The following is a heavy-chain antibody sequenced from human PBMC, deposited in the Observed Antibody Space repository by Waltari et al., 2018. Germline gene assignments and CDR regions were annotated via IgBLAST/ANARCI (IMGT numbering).Heavy chain of an antibody. V-gene: IGHV3-30*18. CDR2: ISNAGIKQ. CDR1: GFSFTYDG. Sequence: QVQLVESGGGVVQPGGSLKLSCAASGFSFTYDGMHWVRQAPGKGLEWVTFISNAGIKQFYADSVKCRFTVSRDISKNTLYLQMNSLRPEDTAVYYCVKDRFTKWSFDYWGQGTLVTVSS. D-gene: IGHD2-15*01. J-gene: IGHJ4*02. CDR3: VKDRFTKWSFDY.